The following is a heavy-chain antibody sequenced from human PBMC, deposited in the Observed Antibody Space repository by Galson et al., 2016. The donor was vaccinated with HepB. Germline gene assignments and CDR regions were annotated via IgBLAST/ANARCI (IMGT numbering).Heavy chain of an antibody. D-gene: IGHD2-8*01. Sequence: SLRLSCAASGFSFSDHDMNWVRQTPGKGLEWVSNISYRGEKTFYDASVKGRFTISRDNSNNTLYLQMNNLRAEDTAVYYCVKDPNWQSGYWGQGSLVTVSS. CDR2: ISYRGEKT. CDR3: VKDPNWQSGY. V-gene: IGHV3-23*01. J-gene: IGHJ4*02. CDR1: GFSFSDHD.